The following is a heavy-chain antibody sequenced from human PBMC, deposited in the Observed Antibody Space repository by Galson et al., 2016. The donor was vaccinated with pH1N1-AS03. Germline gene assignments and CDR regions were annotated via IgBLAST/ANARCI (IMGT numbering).Heavy chain of an antibody. D-gene: IGHD6-19*01. CDR3: ARAMYTSGWYGMDV. Sequence: SLRLSCAATGFIFSSDWMHWVRQVPGKGLVWVSRITSVGSSISYADAVKGRFTTSRDNAKNTLYLKMNSLRAEYTDVYHCARAMYTSGWYGMDVWGQGTTVTVSS. CDR1: GFIFSSDW. J-gene: IGHJ6*02. V-gene: IGHV3-74*01. CDR2: ITSVGSSI.